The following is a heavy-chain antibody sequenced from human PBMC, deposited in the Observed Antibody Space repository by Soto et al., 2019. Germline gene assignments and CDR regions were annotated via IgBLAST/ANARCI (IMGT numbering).Heavy chain of an antibody. CDR3: ARGPRIAAAGTGYYYYYGMDV. V-gene: IGHV3-21*01. D-gene: IGHD6-13*01. Sequence: GWSLILSCAASGFTFSSYSMNWVRQAPGKGLEWVSSISSSSSYIYYADSVKGRFTISRDNAKNSLYLQMNSLRAEDTAVYYCARGPRIAAAGTGYYYYYGMDVWGQGTTVTVSS. CDR2: ISSSSSYI. CDR1: GFTFSSYS. J-gene: IGHJ6*02.